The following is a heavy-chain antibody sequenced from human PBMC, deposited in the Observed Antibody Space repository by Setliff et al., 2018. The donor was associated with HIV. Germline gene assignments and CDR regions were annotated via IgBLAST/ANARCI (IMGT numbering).Heavy chain of an antibody. J-gene: IGHJ4*02. CDR1: GFSFSTYA. V-gene: IGHV3-11*03. CDR3: ARASYYYDSSGWVDY. Sequence: PGGSLRLSCAASGFSFSTYAMNWIRQAPGKGLEWVSYISSSSSYTNYADSVKGRFTISRDNAKNSLYLQMNSLRAEDTAVYYCARASYYYDSSGWVDYWGQGTLVTVSS. CDR2: ISSSSSYT. D-gene: IGHD3-22*01.